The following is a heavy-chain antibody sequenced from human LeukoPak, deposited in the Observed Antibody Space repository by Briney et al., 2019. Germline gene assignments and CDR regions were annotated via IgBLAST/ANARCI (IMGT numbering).Heavy chain of an antibody. D-gene: IGHD6-6*01. V-gene: IGHV1-2*02. Sequence: ASVKVSCKASGYNFTGNYMHWVRQAPGQGLEWMGWINSNSGVTKYAQKFQGRIIMTRDTFIRTGYMELRSLISDDTAMYYCARSLVNWGRGTLVTVSS. CDR3: ARSLVN. CDR2: INSNSGVT. CDR1: GYNFTGNY. J-gene: IGHJ4*02.